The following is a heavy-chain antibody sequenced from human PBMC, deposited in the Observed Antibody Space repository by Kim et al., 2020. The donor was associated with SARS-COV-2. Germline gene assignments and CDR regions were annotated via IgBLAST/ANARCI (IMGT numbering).Heavy chain of an antibody. D-gene: IGHD6-19*01. CDR2: IFYSGGT. CDR1: GDSISSSSYY. CDR3: ARHVRSGWYYFDS. Sequence: SETLSLTCTVSGDSISSSSYYWGWIRQPPGKGLEWLGNIFYSGGTYYNPSLKSRVTISVEKSKNQFSLKLCSVTAADTAADFYARHVRSGWYYFDSWGQG. V-gene: IGHV4-39*01. J-gene: IGHJ4*02.